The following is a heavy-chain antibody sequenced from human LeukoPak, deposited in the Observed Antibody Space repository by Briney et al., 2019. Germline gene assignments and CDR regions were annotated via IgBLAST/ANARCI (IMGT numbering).Heavy chain of an antibody. CDR1: GYTFTGYY. Sequence: ASVKVSCTASGYTFTGYYMHWVRQAPGQGLEWMGWINPNSGGTNYAQKFQGRVTMTRDTSISTAYMELSRLRSDDTAVYYCARDPPYCSSTSCYPNWFDPWGQGTLVTVSS. CDR3: ARDPPYCSSTSCYPNWFDP. D-gene: IGHD2-2*01. V-gene: IGHV1-2*02. CDR2: INPNSGGT. J-gene: IGHJ5*02.